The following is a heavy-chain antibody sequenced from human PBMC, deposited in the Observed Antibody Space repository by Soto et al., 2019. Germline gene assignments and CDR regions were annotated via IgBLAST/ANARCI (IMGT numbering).Heavy chain of an antibody. CDR2: INHSGST. CDR1: GGSFSGYY. V-gene: IGHV4-34*01. J-gene: IGHJ5*02. D-gene: IGHD5-12*01. Sequence: QVQLQPWGAGLLKPSETLSLTCAVYGGSFSGYYWSWMRQPPAKGLEWIGEINHSGSTNYNPSLKSRVTISVDTSKNQFSLKLSSVTAADTAVYYCARGLRGYSGYRWCDPWGQGTLVTVSS. CDR3: ARGLRGYSGYRWCDP.